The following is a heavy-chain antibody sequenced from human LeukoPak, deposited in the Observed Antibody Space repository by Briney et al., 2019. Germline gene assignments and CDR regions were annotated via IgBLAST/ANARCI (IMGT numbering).Heavy chain of an antibody. CDR1: GGSFSGYY. J-gene: IGHJ6*03. Sequence: SETLSLTCAVSGGSFSGYYWSWIRQPPRKGLEWIGEINHSGSTNYNPSLKSRVNISVGTSKNQFSLKLSSVTAADTAVYYCARGNYYYYMDVWGKGTTVTVSS. CDR2: INHSGST. V-gene: IGHV4-34*01. CDR3: ARGNYYYYMDV.